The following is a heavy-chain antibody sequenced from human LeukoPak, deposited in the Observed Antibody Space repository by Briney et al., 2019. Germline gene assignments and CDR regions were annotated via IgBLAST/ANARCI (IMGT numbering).Heavy chain of an antibody. CDR2: VNPGGNEK. CDR3: ARLSNSGYYWLFDH. J-gene: IGHJ4*02. CDR1: GFTFRTNW. Sequence: GGSLRLSCAASGFTFRTNWMSWVRQAPGRGLEWVANVNPGGNEKYYGGSVQGRFTISRDNAENSLSLQMNSLRAEDTAVYYCARLSNSGYYWLFDHWGQGTLVTVSS. D-gene: IGHD3-22*01. V-gene: IGHV3-7*04.